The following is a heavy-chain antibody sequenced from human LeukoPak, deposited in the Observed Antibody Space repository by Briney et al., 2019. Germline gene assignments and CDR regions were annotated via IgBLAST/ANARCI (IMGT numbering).Heavy chain of an antibody. Sequence: ASVKVSCKASGYTFTSYGISWVRQAPGQGLEWMGWVSAYNGNTNYAQKLQGRVTMTTDTSTSTAYMELRSLRSDDTAVYYCARDPRRSGEAYFDYWGQGTLVTVSS. CDR1: GYTFTSYG. V-gene: IGHV1-18*01. CDR2: VSAYNGNT. D-gene: IGHD2-15*01. J-gene: IGHJ4*02. CDR3: ARDPRRSGEAYFDY.